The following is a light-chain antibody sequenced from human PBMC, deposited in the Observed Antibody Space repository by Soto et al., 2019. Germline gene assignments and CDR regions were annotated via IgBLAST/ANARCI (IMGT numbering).Light chain of an antibody. CDR3: QQRDNWPTLYT. J-gene: IGKJ2*01. CDR1: QPVSSH. Sequence: ETMLTQSPASLSLSPGESATLSCWASQPVSSHLAWYQQKPGKAPRLLIYEASNRATRIPARFSGSGSVTDLTLTISSLETEDAAVYYFQQRDNWPTLYTFGQGTKVEI. V-gene: IGKV3-11*01. CDR2: EAS.